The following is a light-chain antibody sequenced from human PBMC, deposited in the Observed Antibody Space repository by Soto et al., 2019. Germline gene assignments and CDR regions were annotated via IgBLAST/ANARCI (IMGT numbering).Light chain of an antibody. CDR3: SSYSTRTTLEV. CDR2: EVS. V-gene: IGLV2-14*01. Sequence: QSALTQPASVSGSPGQSITISCTGTSSDVGDYPYVSWYQQHPGEAPQLIISEVSDRPSRISNRFSGSKSGNTASLTISGLQAEDDADYYCSSYSTRTTLEVFGGGTKLTVL. J-gene: IGLJ2*01. CDR1: SSDVGDYPY.